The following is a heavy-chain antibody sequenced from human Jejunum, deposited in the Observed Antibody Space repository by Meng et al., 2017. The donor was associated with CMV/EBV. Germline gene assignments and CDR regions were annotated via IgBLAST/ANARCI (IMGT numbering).Heavy chain of an antibody. J-gene: IGHJ4*02. CDR3: ATFTRGY. CDR2: IKDKTDSGTT. CDR1: GLTFSNAW. D-gene: IGHD3-10*01. V-gene: IGHV3-15*01. Sequence: SCAASGLTFSNAWMTWVRQAPGKGLEWVGRIKDKTDSGTTDYAASVKGRFSISRDDSKNMLYLQMNSLKSEDTAVYFCATFTRGYWGQGTLVTVSS.